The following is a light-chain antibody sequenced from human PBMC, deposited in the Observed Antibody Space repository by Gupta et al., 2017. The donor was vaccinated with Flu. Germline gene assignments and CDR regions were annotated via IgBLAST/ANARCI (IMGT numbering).Light chain of an antibody. CDR1: ISNRNNNY. CDR2: EYT. J-gene: IGLJ3*02. Sequence: SISNRNNNYEPGYQQFPETAPKLLIYEYTPRPSGISDLFSVSKSDTSAVLGSSGVPTEDEADYYGATCDNSHSACVFGGGTKLTVL. CDR3: ATCDNSHSACV. V-gene: IGLV1-51*01.